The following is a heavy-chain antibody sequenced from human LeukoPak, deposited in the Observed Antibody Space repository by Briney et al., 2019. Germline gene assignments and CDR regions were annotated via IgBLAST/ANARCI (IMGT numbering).Heavy chain of an antibody. CDR3: ARVPPGIAAAGIDY. Sequence: SETLSLTCAVYGGSFSGYYWSWIRQPPGKGLEWIGEINHSGSTNYNPSLKSRVTISVDTSKNQFSRKLSSVTAADTAVYCCARVPPGIAAAGIDYWGQGTLVTVSS. CDR1: GGSFSGYY. CDR2: INHSGST. D-gene: IGHD6-13*01. V-gene: IGHV4-34*01. J-gene: IGHJ4*02.